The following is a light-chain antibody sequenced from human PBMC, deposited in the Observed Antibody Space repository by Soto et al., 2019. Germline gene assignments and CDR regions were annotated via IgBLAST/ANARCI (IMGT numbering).Light chain of an antibody. Sequence: EIVMTQSPATLPVSPVERATLSCRASQSVSSDLAWYQQKPGQPPRLLIYRTSIRATGIPARFSGSGSGTEFTLTISSMQSEDFAVYYCQQYYNWLTFGGGTKVDIK. CDR2: RTS. V-gene: IGKV3-15*01. J-gene: IGKJ4*01. CDR3: QQYYNWLT. CDR1: QSVSSD.